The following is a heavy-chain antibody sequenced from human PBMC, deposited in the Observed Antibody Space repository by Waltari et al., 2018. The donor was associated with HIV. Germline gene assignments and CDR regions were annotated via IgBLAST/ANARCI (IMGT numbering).Heavy chain of an antibody. CDR1: GYTFTSYD. J-gene: IGHJ2*01. D-gene: IGHD2-2*01. CDR2: MNPNSGNT. V-gene: IGHV1-8*01. Sequence: QVHLVQSGAEVKEPGASAKVSCQASGYTFTSYDINWVRQATGQGLEWMGWMNPNSGNTAYAQKFQGRVTMTSNTSISTAYMELSSLRSEDTAVYYCARADIVVVPAANWFFDLWGRGTLVTVSS. CDR3: ARADIVVVPAANWFFDL.